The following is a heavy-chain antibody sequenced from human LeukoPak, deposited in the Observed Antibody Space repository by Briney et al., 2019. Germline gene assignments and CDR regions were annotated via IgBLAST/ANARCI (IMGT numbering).Heavy chain of an antibody. CDR2: INQDGSEK. CDR3: ARRCNSISCYKY. Sequence: GGSLRLSCAASGFTFSTYWMSWVRQAPGKGLDGVANINQDGSEKYYVDSVRGRFTISRDNAKNLMYLQMNRLRAEDTAVYYCARRCNSISCYKYWGQETLVTVSS. J-gene: IGHJ4*02. CDR1: GFTFSTYW. V-gene: IGHV3-7*03. D-gene: IGHD2-2*02.